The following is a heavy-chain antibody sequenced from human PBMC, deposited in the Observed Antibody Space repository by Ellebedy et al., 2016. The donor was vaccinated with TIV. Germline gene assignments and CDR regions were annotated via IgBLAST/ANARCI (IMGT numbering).Heavy chain of an antibody. Sequence: AASVKVSCKASGYTFTGYYMHWVRQAPGQGLVWMGWISAYNGNTNYAQKLQGRVTMTTDTSTSTAYMELRSLRSDDTAVYYCARALRDSSGWYPTSDFDYWGQGTLVTVSS. D-gene: IGHD6-19*01. V-gene: IGHV1-18*04. CDR2: ISAYNGNT. CDR1: GYTFTGYY. J-gene: IGHJ4*02. CDR3: ARALRDSSGWYPTSDFDY.